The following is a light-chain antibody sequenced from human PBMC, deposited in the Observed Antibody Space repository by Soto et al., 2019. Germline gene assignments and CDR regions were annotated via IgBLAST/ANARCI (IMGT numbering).Light chain of an antibody. V-gene: IGKV1-9*01. CDR2: LAS. CDR3: QYLNSFPLT. CDR1: QVISKY. J-gene: IGKJ4*01. Sequence: IQLTQSPSSLSASVGDRVTITCRASQVISKYLAWYQQKPGTAPKRLIYLASTLQGGVPSRFSGSGSGTDFSPTISSLQPEDVATYYCQYLNSFPLTFGGGTKVDIK.